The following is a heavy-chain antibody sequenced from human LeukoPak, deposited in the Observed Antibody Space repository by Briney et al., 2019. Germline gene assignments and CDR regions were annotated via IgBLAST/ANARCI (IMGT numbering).Heavy chain of an antibody. CDR1: GYMFNTYY. V-gene: IGHV3-11*01. D-gene: IGHD3-22*01. Sequence: GGSLRLSCAASGYMFNTYYMSWIRQSPEKGLEWLSYISHSGSTIYYADSVKGRFTISRDNAKNTLYLQMNSLRAEDTAVYYCAKEVGYDSSGYDDYWGQGTLVTVSS. CDR2: ISHSGSTI. J-gene: IGHJ4*02. CDR3: AKEVGYDSSGYDDY.